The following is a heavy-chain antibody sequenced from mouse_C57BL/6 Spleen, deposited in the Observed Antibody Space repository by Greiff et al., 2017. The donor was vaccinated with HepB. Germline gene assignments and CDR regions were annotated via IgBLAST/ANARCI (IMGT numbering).Heavy chain of an antibody. J-gene: IGHJ2*01. CDR3: ARGTYGNYVDY. Sequence: DVQLQESGPGLVKPSQSLSLTCSVTGYSITSGYYWNWIRQFPGNKLEWMGYISYDGSNNYNPSLKNRISITRDTSKNQFFLKLNSVTTEDTATYYCARGTYGNYVDYWGQGTTLTVSS. CDR1: GYSITSGYY. CDR2: ISYDGSN. D-gene: IGHD2-1*01. V-gene: IGHV3-6*01.